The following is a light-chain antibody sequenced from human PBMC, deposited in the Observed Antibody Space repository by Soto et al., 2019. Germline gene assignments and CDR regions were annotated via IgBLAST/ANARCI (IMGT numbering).Light chain of an antibody. CDR1: HDISNY. V-gene: IGKV1-33*01. CDR3: QQYDNRPLT. CDR2: DAS. Sequence: DIHITQSPSSLSASVGDRVTITCQASHDISNYLNWYQQKPGKAPKLLIYDASNLETGVPSRFSGSGSGTDFTFTISSLQPEDIATYYCQQYDNRPLTFGGGTKVDIK. J-gene: IGKJ4*01.